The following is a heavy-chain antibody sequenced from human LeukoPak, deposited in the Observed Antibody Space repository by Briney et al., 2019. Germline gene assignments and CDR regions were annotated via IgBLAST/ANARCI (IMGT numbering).Heavy chain of an antibody. V-gene: IGHV7-4-1*02. J-gene: IGHJ4*02. CDR2: INTNTGNP. CDR1: GYTFTSYA. D-gene: IGHD2-15*01. CDR3: ARESLLRGILPHPPFDY. Sequence: GASVKVSCKASGYTFTSYAMNWVRQAPGQGLEWMGWINTNTGNPTYAQGFTGRFVFSLDTSVSTAYVEITSLKAEDTAVYYCARESLLRGILPHPPFDYWSQGTLVTVSS.